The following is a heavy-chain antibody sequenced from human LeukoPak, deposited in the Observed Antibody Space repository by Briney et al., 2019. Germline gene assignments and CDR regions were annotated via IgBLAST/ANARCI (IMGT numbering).Heavy chain of an antibody. CDR3: ARAQVGGKAFDY. D-gene: IGHD1-26*01. CDR1: SGSISSYY. V-gene: IGHV4-59*01. Sequence: SETLSLTCTVSSGSISSYYWSWIRQPPGKGLEWIGYIYYSGSTNYNPSLKSRVTISVDTSKNQFSLKLSSVTAADTAVYYCARAQVGGKAFDYWGQGTLVTVSS. J-gene: IGHJ4*02. CDR2: IYYSGST.